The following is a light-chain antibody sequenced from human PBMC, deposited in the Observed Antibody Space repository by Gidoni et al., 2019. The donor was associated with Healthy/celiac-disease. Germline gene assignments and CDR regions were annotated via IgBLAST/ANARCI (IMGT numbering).Light chain of an antibody. CDR3: QQYYSTPLT. J-gene: IGKJ4*01. Sequence: DIQMTQSPSSLSASVGDRVTITCRASHGISNSLAWYQQKPGKAPELLLYAASRLESGVPSRFSGSVSGTDYTLTIRSLQPEDFATYYCQQYYSTPLTCGGGTKVEIK. CDR2: AAS. CDR1: HGISNS. V-gene: IGKV1-NL1*01.